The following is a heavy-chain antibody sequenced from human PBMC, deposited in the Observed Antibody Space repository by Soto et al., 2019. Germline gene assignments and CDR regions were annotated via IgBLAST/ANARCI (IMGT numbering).Heavy chain of an antibody. V-gene: IGHV3-49*04. CDR2: IRSKAYGGTT. D-gene: IGHD3-22*01. Sequence: GGSLRLSCTASGLTFGDYAMSWVRQAPGKGLEWVGFIRSKAYGGTTQYAASVKGRFTISRDDSKDIAYLQMNSLKTEDTAVYYCTREPYYSDSSGFYHYYFDYWGQGTLVTVSS. J-gene: IGHJ4*02. CDR3: TREPYYSDSSGFYHYYFDY. CDR1: GLTFGDYA.